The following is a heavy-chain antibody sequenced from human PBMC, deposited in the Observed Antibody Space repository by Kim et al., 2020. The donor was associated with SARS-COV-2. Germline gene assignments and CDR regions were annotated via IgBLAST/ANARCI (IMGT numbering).Heavy chain of an antibody. CDR1: GFTFSSFS. J-gene: IGHJ4*02. CDR3: ASHGDDYINYFDQ. Sequence: GGSLRLSCAASGFTFSSFSMSWVRQAPGKGLEWVSGISAYGNNAYYAESVKGRFTISRDNSKNTLYLQMNSLRAEDTAVYYCASHGDDYINYFDQCGQG. D-gene: IGHD4-4*01. CDR2: ISAYGNNA. V-gene: IGHV3-23*01.